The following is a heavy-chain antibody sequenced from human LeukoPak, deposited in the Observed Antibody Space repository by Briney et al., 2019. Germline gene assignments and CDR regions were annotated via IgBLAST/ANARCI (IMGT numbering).Heavy chain of an antibody. Sequence: GESLKISCKGSGYSFTSYWIGWVRQMPAKGLEWMGIIYPGDSDTRYSPSFQGQVTISPDKSISTAYLQWSSLKASDTAMYYCARGLLWFGELFLSAFDIWGQGTMVTVSS. V-gene: IGHV5-51*01. CDR1: GYSFTSYW. J-gene: IGHJ3*02. D-gene: IGHD3-10*01. CDR3: ARGLLWFGELFLSAFDI. CDR2: IYPGDSDT.